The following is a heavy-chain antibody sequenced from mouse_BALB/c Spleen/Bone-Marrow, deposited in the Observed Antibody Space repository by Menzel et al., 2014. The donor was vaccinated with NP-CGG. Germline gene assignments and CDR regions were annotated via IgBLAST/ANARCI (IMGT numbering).Heavy chain of an antibody. J-gene: IGHJ4*01. V-gene: IGHV5-9-4*01. CDR2: ISSGGSYT. CDR1: GFTFSSYA. CDR3: ARAVIYYDYGGGPMDY. Sequence: DVKLVESGGGLVKPGGSLKLSCAASGFTFSSYAMSWVRQSPEKRLVWVAEISSGGSYTYYPDTVTGRFTISRDNAKNTLYLEMSSLRSEDTAMYYCARAVIYYDYGGGPMDYWGQGTSVTVSS. D-gene: IGHD2-4*01.